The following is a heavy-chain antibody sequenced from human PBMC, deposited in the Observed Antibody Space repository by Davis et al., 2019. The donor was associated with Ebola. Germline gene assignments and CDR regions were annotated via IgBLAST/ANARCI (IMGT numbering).Heavy chain of an antibody. D-gene: IGHD3-10*01. CDR1: GFTVSSNY. CDR2: IYSGGST. CDR3: ARGTYGSRDYYYYYGMDV. V-gene: IGHV3-66*01. Sequence: GESLKISCAASGFTVSSNYMSWVRQAPGKGLEWVSVIYSGGSTYYADSVKGRFTISRDNSKNTLYLQMNSLRAEDTAVYYCARGTYGSRDYYYYYGMDVWGQGTTVTVSS. J-gene: IGHJ6*02.